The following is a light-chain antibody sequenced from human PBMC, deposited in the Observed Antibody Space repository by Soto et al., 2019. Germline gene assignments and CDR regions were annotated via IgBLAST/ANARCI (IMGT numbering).Light chain of an antibody. Sequence: QSALTQPRSVSGSPGQSVTISCTGTSSDVGVYNYVSWYRQHPGKAPKLMIYDVTKRPSGVPDRFSGSKSGNTASLTISGLQAEDEADYYCCSYAGSYTWVFGGGTKVTVL. V-gene: IGLV2-11*01. CDR3: CSYAGSYTWV. CDR2: DVT. J-gene: IGLJ2*01. CDR1: SSDVGVYNY.